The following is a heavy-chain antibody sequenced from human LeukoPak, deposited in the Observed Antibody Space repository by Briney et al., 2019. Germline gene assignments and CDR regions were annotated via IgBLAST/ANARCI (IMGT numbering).Heavy chain of an antibody. CDR1: GGSISSYY. CDR3: ARNMDTASLGMDV. V-gene: IGHV4-59*01. CDR2: IYYSGST. D-gene: IGHD5-18*01. Sequence: PSETLSLTCTVSGGSISSYYWSWIRQPPGKGLEWIGYIYYSGSTNYNPSLKSRVTISVDTSKNQFSLKLSSVTAADTAVYYCARNMDTASLGMDVWGQGTTVTVSS. J-gene: IGHJ6*02.